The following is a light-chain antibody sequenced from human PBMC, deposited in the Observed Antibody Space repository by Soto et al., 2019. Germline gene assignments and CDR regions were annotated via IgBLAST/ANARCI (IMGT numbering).Light chain of an antibody. V-gene: IGKV3-20*01. CDR3: HYHDSSREFV. Sequence: VLTQSPGTLSLSPGERASLSCRASQNVTSTYLAWYQQRPGQPPRLLIYAAFSRATGVPDRFSASGSGTEFSLPITSLGPEDFAVYYCHYHDSSREFVFGPGTKVNIK. J-gene: IGKJ3*01. CDR1: QNVTSTY. CDR2: AAF.